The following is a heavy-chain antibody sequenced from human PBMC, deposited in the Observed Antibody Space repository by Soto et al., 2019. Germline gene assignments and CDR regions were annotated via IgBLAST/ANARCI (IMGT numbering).Heavy chain of an antibody. CDR2: VYSSGGT. J-gene: IGHJ5*02. V-gene: IGHV4-4*07. Sequence: QVHLQQSGPGLVNPSETLSLTRTVSGCSMSSYYCTWIRQPAGKRLEWIGRVYSSGGTNYNPSLKSRVTISLDTSKNQFSLRLLSVTDADTAVYYCARGQRFSDWFDPWGQGTLVTVSS. CDR1: GCSMSSYY. CDR3: ARGQRFSDWFDP. D-gene: IGHD3-3*01.